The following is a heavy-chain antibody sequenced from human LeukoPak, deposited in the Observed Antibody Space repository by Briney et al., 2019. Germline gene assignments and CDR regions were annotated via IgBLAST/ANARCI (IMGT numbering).Heavy chain of an antibody. CDR2: ISYDGSNK. CDR1: GFTFSSYA. D-gene: IGHD2-2*01. V-gene: IGHV3-30*04. Sequence: GGSLRLSCAASGFTFSSYAMHWVRQAPGKGLEWVALISYDGSNKYYADSVKGRFTISRDNSKNTLYLQMNSLRAEDTAVYYCAKDLLGYCSSTSCYHRSIEYMDVWGKGTTVTISS. J-gene: IGHJ6*03. CDR3: AKDLLGYCSSTSCYHRSIEYMDV.